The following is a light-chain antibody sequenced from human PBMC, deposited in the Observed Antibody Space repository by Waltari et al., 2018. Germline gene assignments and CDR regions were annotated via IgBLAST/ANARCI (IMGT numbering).Light chain of an antibody. Sequence: QLTQSPSSLYASVGDRVTITCKVSQGVGTWLAWYQQKPGKAPKLLISRASNLDTGVPPRFSGSGSGTDFTLNINSLQPEDIATYYCQEHDNFPPTFGPGTKVEIK. CDR2: RAS. J-gene: IGKJ1*01. V-gene: IGKV1-33*01. CDR1: QGVGTW. CDR3: QEHDNFPPT.